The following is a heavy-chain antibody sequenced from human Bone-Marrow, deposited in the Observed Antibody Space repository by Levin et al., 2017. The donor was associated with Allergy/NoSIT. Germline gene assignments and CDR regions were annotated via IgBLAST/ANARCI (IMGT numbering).Heavy chain of an antibody. Sequence: GGSLRLSCAVSGFTLSDYGMHWVRQAPGKGLEWVAVIWYNVSDIFYTDSVKGRFTISRDNSKNTLYLQMNSLRGEDTAVYFCARDRLPYGDSVSPWFAPLGQGTLVIVSS. CDR3: ARDRLPYGDSVSPWFAP. J-gene: IGHJ5*02. CDR1: GFTLSDYG. CDR2: IWYNVSDI. V-gene: IGHV3-33*01. D-gene: IGHD4-17*01.